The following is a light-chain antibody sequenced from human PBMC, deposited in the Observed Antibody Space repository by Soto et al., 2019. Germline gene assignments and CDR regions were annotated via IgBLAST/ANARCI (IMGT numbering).Light chain of an antibody. J-gene: IGLJ2*01. CDR2: EVT. V-gene: IGLV2-8*01. CDR1: SSDIGAYNF. CDR3: SSYAGSSTWV. Sequence: QSXPTQPXXAXGXXXXXAXXXXTGSSSDIGAYNFVSWYQQYPGKAPKLIIYEVTKRPSGVPDRFSGSKSGNTASLTVSGLQTEDEADYYCSSYAGSSTWVFGGGTKLTVL.